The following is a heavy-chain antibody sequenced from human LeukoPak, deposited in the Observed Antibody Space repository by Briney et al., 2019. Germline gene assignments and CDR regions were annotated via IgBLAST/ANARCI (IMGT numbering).Heavy chain of an antibody. Sequence: GGSLRLSCAASGFTVSSNYVSWVRQAPGKGLEWVSVIYSGGSTYYADSVKGRFTISRDNSKNTLYLQMNSLRAEDTAVYYCARVGVGVSQYFQHWGQGTLVTVSS. CDR2: IYSGGST. D-gene: IGHD3-3*01. J-gene: IGHJ1*01. CDR3: ARVGVGVSQYFQH. V-gene: IGHV3-53*01. CDR1: GFTVSSNY.